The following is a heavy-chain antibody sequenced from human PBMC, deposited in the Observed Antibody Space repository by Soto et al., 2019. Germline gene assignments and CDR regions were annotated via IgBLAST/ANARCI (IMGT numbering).Heavy chain of an antibody. CDR2: FDPEDGET. D-gene: IGHD3-22*01. J-gene: IGHJ4*02. Sequence: QVQLVQSGAEVKKPGASVKVSCKVSGYTLTELSMHWVRQAPGKGLEWMGGFDPEDGETIYAQKFQGRVTMNEDTSTDTAYMELSSLRSEDTAVYYCASHPPHYYDSIFFDYWGQGTLVTVSS. CDR1: GYTLTELS. V-gene: IGHV1-24*01. CDR3: ASHPPHYYDSIFFDY.